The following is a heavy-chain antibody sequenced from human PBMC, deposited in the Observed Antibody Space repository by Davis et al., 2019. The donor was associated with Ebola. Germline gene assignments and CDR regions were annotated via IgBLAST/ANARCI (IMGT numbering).Heavy chain of an antibody. V-gene: IGHV1-18*01. D-gene: IGHD2-2*02. CDR3: ARDDYDSIVVVPAAIPDNNYYYGMDV. Sequence: ASVKVSCKASGYTFTSYGISWVRQAPGQGLEWMGWISAYNGNTNYAQKLQGRVTMTTDTSTSTAYMELRSLRSDDTAVYYCARDDYDSIVVVPAAIPDNNYYYGMDVWGQGTTVTVSS. CDR2: ISAYNGNT. CDR1: GYTFTSYG. J-gene: IGHJ6*02.